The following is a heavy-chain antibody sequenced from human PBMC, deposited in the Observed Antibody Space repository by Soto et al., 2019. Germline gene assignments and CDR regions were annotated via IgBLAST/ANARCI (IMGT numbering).Heavy chain of an antibody. Sequence: GGSLRLSCAASGFTFDDYAMHWVRQAPGKGLEWVSGISWNSGSIGYADSVKGRFTISRDNAKNSLYLQMNSLRAEDTALYYCAKDIRRLYYYYYMDVWGKGTTVTVSS. CDR2: ISWNSGSI. CDR3: AKDIRRLYYYYYMDV. J-gene: IGHJ6*03. V-gene: IGHV3-9*01. CDR1: GFTFDDYA.